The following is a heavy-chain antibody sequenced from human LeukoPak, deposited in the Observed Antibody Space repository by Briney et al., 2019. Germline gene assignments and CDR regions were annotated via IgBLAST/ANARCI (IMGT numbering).Heavy chain of an antibody. CDR2: INTDGSRT. D-gene: IGHD4-23*01. Sequence: PGGSLRLSCAASGFTFSSYWMHWVRQAPGKGLVWVSRINTDGSRTSYADSVKGRFTISRDSAKNTLYLQMNSLRADDTAVYYCARPPTVVTPAGFDYWGQGTLVTVSP. V-gene: IGHV3-74*01. CDR3: ARPPTVVTPAGFDY. CDR1: GFTFSSYW. J-gene: IGHJ4*02.